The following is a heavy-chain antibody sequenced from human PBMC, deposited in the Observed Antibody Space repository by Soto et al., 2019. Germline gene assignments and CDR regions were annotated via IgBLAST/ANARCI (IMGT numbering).Heavy chain of an antibody. J-gene: IGHJ6*02. Sequence: QVQLVQSGAEVKEPGDSVRVSCAASGYTLTAYYIHWVRRAPGQGLEWMGWINPKFGDTTYAQDFQGRVSMTRDMSISTVYMELSRLTSDDTAIYYCARNMDYYYGRGSGNGHGVWGQGTTVNFFS. D-gene: IGHD3-10*02. CDR1: GYTLTAYY. CDR2: INPKFGDT. V-gene: IGHV1-2*02. CDR3: ARNMDYYYGRGSGNGHGV.